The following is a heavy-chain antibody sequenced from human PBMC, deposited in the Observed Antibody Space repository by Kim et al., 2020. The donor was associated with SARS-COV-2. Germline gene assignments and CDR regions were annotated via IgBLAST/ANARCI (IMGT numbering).Heavy chain of an antibody. CDR3: ARAYDSNGYYFRDAFDI. Sequence: LESRATISVDTSKNQFSLELSSVTAADTAVYYCARAYDSNGYYFRDAFDIWGQGTMVTVSS. V-gene: IGHV4-39*01. D-gene: IGHD3-22*01. J-gene: IGHJ3*02.